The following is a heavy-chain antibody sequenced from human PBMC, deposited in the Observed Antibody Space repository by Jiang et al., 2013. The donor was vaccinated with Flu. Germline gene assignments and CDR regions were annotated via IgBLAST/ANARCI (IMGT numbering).Heavy chain of an antibody. CDR3: ARGTQLVGGDY. J-gene: IGHJ4*02. D-gene: IGHD6-6*01. V-gene: IGHV7-4-1*01. Sequence: SGYTFTSYAMNWVRQAPGQGLEWMGWINTNTGNPTYAQGFTGRFVFSLDTSVSTAYLQICSLKAEDTAVYYCARGTQLVGGDYWGQGTLVTVSS. CDR1: GYTFTSYA. CDR2: INTNTGNP.